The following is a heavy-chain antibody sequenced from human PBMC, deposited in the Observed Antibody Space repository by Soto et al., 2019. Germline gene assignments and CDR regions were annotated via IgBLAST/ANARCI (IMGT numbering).Heavy chain of an antibody. Sequence: QVQLVQSGAEVKEPGSSVNVSCKTSGGTFGNTAVTWVRQVPGQGLEWIGGIVPLFGTANYAQKFRGRVMITTDESTSTAYMDLGRLRCDDTAIYYCAREGDPGYSFWSGPLGGGRFDPWGQGTLVTVS. CDR3: AREGDPGYSFWSGPLGGGRFDP. V-gene: IGHV1-69*05. D-gene: IGHD3-3*01. CDR2: IVPLFGTA. J-gene: IGHJ5*02. CDR1: GGTFGNTA.